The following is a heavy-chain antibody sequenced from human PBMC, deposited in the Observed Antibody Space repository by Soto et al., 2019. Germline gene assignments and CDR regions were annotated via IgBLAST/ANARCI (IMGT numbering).Heavy chain of an antibody. J-gene: IGHJ6*02. CDR1: GFTFSSYW. Sequence: VGSLRLSCAASGFTFSSYWMSWVRQAPGKGLEWVANIKQDGSEKYYVDSVKGRFTISRDNAKNSLYLQMNSLRAEDTAVYYCARDSPTTPYYYGMDVWGQGTTVTVSS. CDR2: IKQDGSEK. V-gene: IGHV3-7*01. CDR3: ARDSPTTPYYYGMDV.